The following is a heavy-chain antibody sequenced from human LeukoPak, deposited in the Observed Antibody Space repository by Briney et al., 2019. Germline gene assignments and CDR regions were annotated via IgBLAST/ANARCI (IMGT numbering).Heavy chain of an antibody. CDR2: IYTSGST. CDR3: ARVDKYCSSTSCYTPEVWYFDL. Sequence: SETLSLTCTVSGGSISSYYWSWIRQPAGKGLEWIGRIYTSGSTNYNPSLKSRVTMSVDTSKNQFSLKLSSVTAADTAVYYCARVDKYCSSTSCYTPEVWYFDLWGRGTLVTVSS. D-gene: IGHD2-2*02. V-gene: IGHV4-4*07. J-gene: IGHJ2*01. CDR1: GGSISSYY.